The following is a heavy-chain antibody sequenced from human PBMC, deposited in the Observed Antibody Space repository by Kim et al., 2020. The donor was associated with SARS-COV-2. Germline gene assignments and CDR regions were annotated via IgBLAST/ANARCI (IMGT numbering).Heavy chain of an antibody. J-gene: IGHJ3*02. CDR1: GGSISSYY. D-gene: IGHD3-22*01. V-gene: IGHV4-59*01. CDR2: IYYSVST. CDR3: ARDSREGYYWTDDAFDI. Sequence: SETLSLTCTVSGGSISSYYWSWIRQPPGKGLEWIGYIYYSVSTNYNPSLKSRVTISVDTSKNQFSLKLSSVTAADTAVYYCARDSREGYYWTDDAFDIWGQGTMVTVSS.